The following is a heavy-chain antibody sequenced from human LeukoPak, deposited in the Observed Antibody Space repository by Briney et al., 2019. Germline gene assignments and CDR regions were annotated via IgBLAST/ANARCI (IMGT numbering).Heavy chain of an antibody. CDR2: MYRSDAT. V-gene: IGHV3-53*01. Sequence: PGGSLRLSCAAAGLTVSSNYMSWARQAPGKGLEWVSVMYRSDATYYADSVTGRFTMSRDISKNTVYLQMDSLRSEDTAVYYCARDLPDQGANWGQGTLVIVSS. CDR3: ARDLPDQGAN. CDR1: GLTVSSNY. J-gene: IGHJ1*01. D-gene: IGHD1-14*01.